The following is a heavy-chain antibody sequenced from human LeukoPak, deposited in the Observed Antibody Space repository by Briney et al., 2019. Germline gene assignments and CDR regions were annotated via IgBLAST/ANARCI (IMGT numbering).Heavy chain of an antibody. D-gene: IGHD2-2*01. CDR1: GYTFTGYY. CDR3: AREGGAYCSSTSCSFEKYNWFDP. Sequence: ASVKVSCKASGYTFTGYYMHWVRQAPGQGLEWMGRINPNSGGTNYAQKFQGRVTMTRHTSISTAYMELSRLRSDDTAVYYCAREGGAYCSSTSCSFEKYNWFDPWGQGTLVTVSS. CDR2: INPNSGGT. V-gene: IGHV1-2*06. J-gene: IGHJ5*02.